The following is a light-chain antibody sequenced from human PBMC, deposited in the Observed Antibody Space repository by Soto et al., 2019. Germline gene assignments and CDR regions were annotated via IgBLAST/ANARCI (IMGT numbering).Light chain of an antibody. J-gene: IGKJ1*01. CDR3: QHYNSYSEA. Sequence: IQMTQSPSSLSASVGDRVTITCRASQGIRNDLGWYQQKPGKAPKLLIYAASSVHSGVPSRFSGSGSGTEFTLTISSLQPDDFATYYCQHYNSYSEAFGQGTKVDIK. CDR2: AAS. CDR1: QGIRND. V-gene: IGKV1-17*01.